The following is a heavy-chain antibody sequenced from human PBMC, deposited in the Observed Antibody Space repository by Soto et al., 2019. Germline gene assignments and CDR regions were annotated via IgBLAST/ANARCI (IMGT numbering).Heavy chain of an antibody. Sequence: GGSLRLSCAASGFTFNNYDMHWVRQSPGKGLEWVAVTSYDGNNKYYADSVKGRFTISRDNSKNTLSLQMNSLRPEDTAVYFCARVRSVIVADSFEMWGQGTMVTVSS. CDR1: GFTFNNYD. CDR3: ARVRSVIVADSFEM. V-gene: IGHV3-30*03. D-gene: IGHD3-22*01. J-gene: IGHJ3*02. CDR2: TSYDGNNK.